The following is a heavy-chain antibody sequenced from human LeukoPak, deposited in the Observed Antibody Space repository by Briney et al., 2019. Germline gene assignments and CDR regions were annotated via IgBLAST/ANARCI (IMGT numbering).Heavy chain of an antibody. Sequence: ASVKVSCKASGYTFTGYYMHWVRQAPGQGLEWMGWINPNSGGTNYAQKFQGRVAMTRDTSISTAYMELRSLRSDDTAVYYCARSPTGYRRYYFDYWGQGTLVTVSS. V-gene: IGHV1-2*02. CDR3: ARSPTGYRRYYFDY. CDR2: INPNSGGT. J-gene: IGHJ4*02. D-gene: IGHD3-9*01. CDR1: GYTFTGYY.